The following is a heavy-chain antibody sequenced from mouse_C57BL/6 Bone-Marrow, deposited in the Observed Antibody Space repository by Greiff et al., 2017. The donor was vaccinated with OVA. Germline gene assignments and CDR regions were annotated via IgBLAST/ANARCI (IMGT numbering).Heavy chain of an antibody. CDR3: ARSPIYYGFAY. J-gene: IGHJ3*01. Sequence: VQLQQSGPELVKPGASVKISCKASGYTFTDYYMNWVKQSHGKSLEWIGDINPNNGGTSYNQKFKGKATLTVDKSSSTAYMELRSLTSEDSAVYYCARSPIYYGFAYWGQGTLVTVSA. D-gene: IGHD2-1*01. CDR1: GYTFTDYY. V-gene: IGHV1-26*01. CDR2: INPNNGGT.